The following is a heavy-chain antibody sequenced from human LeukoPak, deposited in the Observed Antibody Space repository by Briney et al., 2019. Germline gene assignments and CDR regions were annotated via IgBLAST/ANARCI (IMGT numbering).Heavy chain of an antibody. CDR2: ISGSGGST. V-gene: IGHV3-23*01. CDR3: AKGGDYCSSTSCHRSPWYYYYYMDV. CDR1: GFTFSTYA. J-gene: IGHJ6*03. D-gene: IGHD2-2*02. Sequence: GGSLRLSCAASGFTFSTYAMSWVRQAPGKGLEWVSGISGSGGSTYYAYADSVKGRFTISRDNSKNTLYLQMNSLRAEDTAVYYCAKGGDYCSSTSCHRSPWYYYYYMDVWGKGTTVTVSS.